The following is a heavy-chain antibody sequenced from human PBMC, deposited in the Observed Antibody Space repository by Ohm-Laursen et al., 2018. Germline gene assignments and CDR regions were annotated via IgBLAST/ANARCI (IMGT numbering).Heavy chain of an antibody. J-gene: IGHJ5*02. CDR1: GGTFSSYA. V-gene: IGHV1-18*01. CDR3: ARVGWSWNSPFDP. CDR2: ISAYNGNT. Sequence: VSSVKVSCKASGGTFSSYAISWVRQAPGQGLAWMGWISAYNGNTNYAQKPQGRVTMTTDTSTSTAYMELRSLRSDDTAVYYCARVGWSWNSPFDPWGQGTLVTVSS. D-gene: IGHD1-7*01.